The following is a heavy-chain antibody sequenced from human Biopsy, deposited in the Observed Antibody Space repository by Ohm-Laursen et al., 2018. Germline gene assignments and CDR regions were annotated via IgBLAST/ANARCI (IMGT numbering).Heavy chain of an antibody. CDR1: GGSVSDSFHI. CDR2: VYCSGNT. Sequence: SGTLSLTCTVSGGSVSDSFHIWSRIRQPPGKGLEWIGDVYCSGNTNSNPSLKSRLTISVDTSKNQFSLNLNSVTAADTAVYFCARDVKRYCSGTSCYSGYFGMDVWGQGTTVTVS. J-gene: IGHJ6*02. CDR3: ARDVKRYCSGTSCYSGYFGMDV. V-gene: IGHV4-61*01. D-gene: IGHD2-2*01.